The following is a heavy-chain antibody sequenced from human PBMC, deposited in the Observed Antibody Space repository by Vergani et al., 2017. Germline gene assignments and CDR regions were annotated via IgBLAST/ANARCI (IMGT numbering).Heavy chain of an antibody. CDR2: IYYSGST. Sequence: QVQLQESGPGLVKPSETLSLTCTVSGGSISSYYWSWIRQPPGKGLEWIGYIYYSGSTNYNPSLKSRVTISVDTSKNQFSLKLSAVTAADTAVYYCARHXTYYYDSSGYYDLQTDAFDIWGQGTMVTVSS. CDR3: ARHXTYYYDSSGYYDLQTDAFDI. J-gene: IGHJ3*02. V-gene: IGHV4-59*01. D-gene: IGHD3-22*01. CDR1: GGSISSYY.